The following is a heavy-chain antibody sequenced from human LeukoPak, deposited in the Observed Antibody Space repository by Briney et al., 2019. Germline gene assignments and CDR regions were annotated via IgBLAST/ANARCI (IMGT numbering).Heavy chain of an antibody. CDR1: GFTFSSYA. V-gene: IGHV3-30*14. CDR3: ARDLGYSSSL. D-gene: IGHD6-6*01. CDR2: ISYDGSNK. Sequence: PGRSLRLSCAASGFTFSSYAMHWVRQAPGKGLEWVAVISYDGSNKYYADSVKGRFTISRHNSKNTLYLQMNSLRAEDTAVYYCARDLGYSSSLWGQGTLVTVSS. J-gene: IGHJ4*02.